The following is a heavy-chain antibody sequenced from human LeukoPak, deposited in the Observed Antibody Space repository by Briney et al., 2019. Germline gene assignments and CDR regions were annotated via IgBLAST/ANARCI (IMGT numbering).Heavy chain of an antibody. CDR1: GYSISSGYY. V-gene: IGHV4-38-2*02. CDR2: IYHSGST. Sequence: SETLSPTCTVSGYSISSGYYWGWIRQPPGKGLEWIGSIYHSGSTYYNPPLKSRVTMSVDTSKNQFSLKLSSVTAADTAVYYCARLPGYSSGWYELGAAFDIWGQGTMVTVSS. J-gene: IGHJ3*02. D-gene: IGHD6-19*01. CDR3: ARLPGYSSGWYELGAAFDI.